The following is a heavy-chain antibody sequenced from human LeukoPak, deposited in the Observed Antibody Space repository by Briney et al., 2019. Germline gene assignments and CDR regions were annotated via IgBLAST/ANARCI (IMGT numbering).Heavy chain of an antibody. CDR3: EALYNSAAYEDY. D-gene: IGHD6-19*01. V-gene: IGHV3-30-3*01. J-gene: IGHJ4*02. CDR1: VFTLSTDS. Sequence: PGGSLRLSCLTSVFTLSTDSMNWVRQAPCKGLEWVSVISYDGSTRYYADSVKGRFTISRDNSRNTLFLQMNSLRAEDTAMYYCEALYNSAAYEDYWGQGTLVTVSS. CDR2: ISYDGSTR.